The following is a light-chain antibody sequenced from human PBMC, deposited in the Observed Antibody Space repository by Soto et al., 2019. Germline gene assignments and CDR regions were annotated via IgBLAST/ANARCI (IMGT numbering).Light chain of an antibody. Sequence: EIVMTQSPVTLSVSPGERATLSCGASQSVSTNFAWYQQKPGQAPRLLISGASTRATGIPARFSGSGSGTDFTLTISILQSEDFAVYYCQQYNTWPYTFGQGTKLEIK. V-gene: IGKV3-15*01. CDR1: QSVSTN. CDR2: GAS. CDR3: QQYNTWPYT. J-gene: IGKJ2*01.